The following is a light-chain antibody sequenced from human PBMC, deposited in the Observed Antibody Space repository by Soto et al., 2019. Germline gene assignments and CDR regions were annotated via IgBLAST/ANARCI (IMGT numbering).Light chain of an antibody. CDR2: AVS. CDR3: QQRKSYPIT. CDR1: QDINTY. Sequence: DIQLTQSPSFLSASVGDRVTITCRASQDINTYLAWYQQKPGKAPKLLIFAVSTLQNGVPSRFSGSGSGTEITVTITSLQPEDFATYYCQQRKSYPITFGQGTRLEIK. J-gene: IGKJ5*01. V-gene: IGKV1-9*01.